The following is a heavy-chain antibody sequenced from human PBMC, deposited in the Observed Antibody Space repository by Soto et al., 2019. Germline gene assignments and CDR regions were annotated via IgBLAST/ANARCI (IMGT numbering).Heavy chain of an antibody. CDR1: GFTFSTYT. D-gene: IGHD6-19*01. J-gene: IGHJ4*02. Sequence: EVQLLESGGGLVQPGGSLRLSCAASGFTFSTYTMNWFRQAPGKGLEWVSAITGGNGADTYYADSVKGRFTISRDNSKNTLYLQMNSLRADDTAVYFCAIPSGLTVTGPDYWGQGTLVTVSS. CDR2: ITGGNGADT. V-gene: IGHV3-23*01. CDR3: AIPSGLTVTGPDY.